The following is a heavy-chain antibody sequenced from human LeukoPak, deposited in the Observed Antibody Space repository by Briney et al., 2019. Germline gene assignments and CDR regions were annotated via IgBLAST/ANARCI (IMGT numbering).Heavy chain of an antibody. CDR3: AKGTTWDY. CDR2: INQDGSDK. V-gene: IGHV3-7*01. J-gene: IGHJ4*02. CDR1: GLTFSIHW. Sequence: GGSLRLSCAASGLTFSIHWMNWVRQAPGKGLECVANINQDGSDKYYVDSVKGRFTISRDNSKNTLYLQMNSLRAEDTAVYYCAKGTTWDYWGQGTLVTVSS. D-gene: IGHD4-17*01.